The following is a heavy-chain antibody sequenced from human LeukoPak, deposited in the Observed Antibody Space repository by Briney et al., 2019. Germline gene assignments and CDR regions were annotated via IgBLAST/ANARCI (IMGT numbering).Heavy chain of an antibody. D-gene: IGHD3-3*01. CDR2: INPNSGGT. CDR3: ARGDYDFWSGYSIPLYPNYYFDY. CDR1: GYTFTGYY. V-gene: IGHV1-2*02. J-gene: IGHJ4*02. Sequence: ASVKVSCKASGYTFTGYYMHWVRQAPGQGLEWMGWINPNSGGTNYAQKFQGRVTMTRDTSISTAYMELSRLRSDDTAVYYCARGDYDFWSGYSIPLYPNYYFDYWGQGTLVTVSS.